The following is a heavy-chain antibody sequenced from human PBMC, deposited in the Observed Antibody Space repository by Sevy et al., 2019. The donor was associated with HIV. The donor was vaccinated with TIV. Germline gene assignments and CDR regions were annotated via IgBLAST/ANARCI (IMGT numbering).Heavy chain of an antibody. V-gene: IGHV5-51*01. D-gene: IGHD2-15*01. J-gene: IGHJ5*02. Sequence: GESLKISCKGSGYSFTSYWIGWVRQMPGKGLEWMGIIYPGDSDTRYSPSFQGQVTISADKSISTAYLQWSSVKALDTAMYYCAGRGVREMGLGYCSGGSCYSDWWFDPWGQGTLVTVSS. CDR2: IYPGDSDT. CDR3: AGRGVREMGLGYCSGGSCYSDWWFDP. CDR1: GYSFTSYW.